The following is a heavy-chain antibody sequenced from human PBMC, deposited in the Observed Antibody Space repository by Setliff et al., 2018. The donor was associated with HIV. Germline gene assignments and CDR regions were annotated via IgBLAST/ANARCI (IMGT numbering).Heavy chain of an antibody. D-gene: IGHD7-27*01. V-gene: IGHV3-21*01. Sequence: GGSLRLSCAASGFTFSGYSMNWVRQAPGKGLEWVSTIRHSNPYEYYADSVKGRFTISRDSSTDTVYVQMSSLRVEDTAVYYCASAPNWGSPHYFDFWGQGTLVTVSS. CDR2: IRHSNPYE. CDR3: ASAPNWGSPHYFDF. CDR1: GFTFSGYS. J-gene: IGHJ4*02.